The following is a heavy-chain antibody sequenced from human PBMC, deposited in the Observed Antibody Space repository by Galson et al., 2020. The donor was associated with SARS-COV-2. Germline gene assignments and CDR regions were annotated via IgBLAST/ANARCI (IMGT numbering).Heavy chain of an antibody. CDR3: AREAGTTRYYYAMDV. V-gene: IGHV3-21*01. J-gene: IGHJ6*02. D-gene: IGHD1-7*01. CDR1: TFSFSNDY. CDR2: ISSSSSYI. Sequence: GGSLRLSCAGSTFSFSNDYMTWVRQAPGKGLEWVSSISSSSSYIYYADSVKGRFTISRDNAENSLYLQMNNLRAEDTAVYYCAREAGTTRYYYAMDVWGQGTTVILSS.